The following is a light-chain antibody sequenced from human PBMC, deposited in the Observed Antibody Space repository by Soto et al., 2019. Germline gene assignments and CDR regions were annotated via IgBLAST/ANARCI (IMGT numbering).Light chain of an antibody. CDR1: QSISGW. V-gene: IGKV1-39*01. CDR2: AAS. Sequence: DIQMTQSPSTLSASVGDRVTITCRASQSISGWLAWYQQKPGKAPKFLIYAASNLQIGVPSRFSGSGFGTDFTLTISSLQPEDFATYYCQQSHSTPRTFGGGTKVDIK. J-gene: IGKJ4*01. CDR3: QQSHSTPRT.